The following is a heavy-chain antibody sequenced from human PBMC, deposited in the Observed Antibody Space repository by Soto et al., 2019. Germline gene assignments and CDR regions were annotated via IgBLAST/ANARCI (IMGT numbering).Heavy chain of an antibody. CDR2: MNPNSGNT. D-gene: IGHD3-10*01. CDR3: ARGGVFFFAAPTNPFDY. V-gene: IGHV1-8*01. J-gene: IGHJ4*02. CDR1: GYTFTGDD. Sequence: ASVKGSCKASGYTFTGDDINWVRQATGQGLEWMGWMNPNSGNTGYAQKFQGRVTMTRNTSISTAYMELSSLRSEDTAVYYCARGGVFFFAAPTNPFDYWGQGTLVTVSS.